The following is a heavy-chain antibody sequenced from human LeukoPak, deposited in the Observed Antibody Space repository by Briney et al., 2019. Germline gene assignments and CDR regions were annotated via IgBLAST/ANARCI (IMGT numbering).Heavy chain of an antibody. Sequence: TGGSLRLSCAASGFTFSSYGMHWLRQAPGKGLEWLAFIKFDGSKKFYADSVKGRFTISRDNSGNTLHLQMNSLRPEDTALYYCAKGGTSGFSARDGFNVWGQGTIVTVSS. CDR3: AKGGTSGFSARDGFNV. D-gene: IGHD3-3*01. CDR2: IKFDGSKK. CDR1: GFTFSSYG. V-gene: IGHV3-30*02. J-gene: IGHJ3*01.